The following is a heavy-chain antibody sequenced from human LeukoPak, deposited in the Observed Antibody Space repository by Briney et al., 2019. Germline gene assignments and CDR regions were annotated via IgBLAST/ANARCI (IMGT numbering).Heavy chain of an antibody. CDR1: GYSISSGYY. Sequence: PSETLSLTCTVSGYSISSGYYWGWIRQPPGKGLEWIGSIYHSGSTYYNPSLKSRVTISVDTSKNQFSLKLSSVTAADTAVYYCARVLITAMATRVFDYWGQGTLVTVSS. D-gene: IGHD5-18*01. J-gene: IGHJ4*02. CDR2: IYHSGST. V-gene: IGHV4-38-2*02. CDR3: ARVLITAMATRVFDY.